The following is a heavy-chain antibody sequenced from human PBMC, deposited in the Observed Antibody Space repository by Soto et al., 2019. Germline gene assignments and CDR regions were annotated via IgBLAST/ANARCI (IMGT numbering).Heavy chain of an antibody. J-gene: IGHJ5*02. CDR1: GFSLSTSGVG. V-gene: IGHV2-5*01. Sequence: QITLKESGPTLVKPTQTLTLTCTFSGFSLSTSGVGVGWIRQPPGKALEWLALIYWNDDKRYSPSLKSRLTSTKDASKKQVVLTMTNMDPVDTATYYCAHRRPRNYDFWSGYGIGWFDPWGQGTLVTVSS. CDR3: AHRRPRNYDFWSGYGIGWFDP. CDR2: IYWNDDK. D-gene: IGHD3-3*01.